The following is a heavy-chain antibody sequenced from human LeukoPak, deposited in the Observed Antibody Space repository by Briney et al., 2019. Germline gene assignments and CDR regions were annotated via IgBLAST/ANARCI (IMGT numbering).Heavy chain of an antibody. D-gene: IGHD3-9*01. CDR2: IYYSGST. CDR3: ARHVRDYDILTGYYTSRFDP. J-gene: IGHJ5*02. CDR1: GGSISSFY. V-gene: IGHV4-59*08. Sequence: PSETLSLTCSLSGGSISSFYLSWIRQPPGKGLEWIGYIYYSGSTNYNPSLKSRVTISVDTSKNQFSLKLSSVTAADTAVYYCARHVRDYDILTGYYTSRFDPWGQGTLVTVSS.